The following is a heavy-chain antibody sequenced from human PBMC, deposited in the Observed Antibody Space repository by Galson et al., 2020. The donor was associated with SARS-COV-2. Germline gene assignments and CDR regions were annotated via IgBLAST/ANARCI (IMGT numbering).Heavy chain of an antibody. CDR1: GYTLTELS. J-gene: IGHJ6*02. CDR2: FDPEDGET. V-gene: IGHV1-24*01. CDR3: ATALAIVVVAAAIQPSHNFYYGMDV. Sequence: ASVKVSCKVSGYTLTELSMHWVRQAPGKGLEWMGGFDPEDGETIYAQKFQGRVTMTEDTSTDTAYMELSSLRSEDTAVYYCATALAIVVVAAAIQPSHNFYYGMDVWGQGTTVTVSS. D-gene: IGHD2-2*01.